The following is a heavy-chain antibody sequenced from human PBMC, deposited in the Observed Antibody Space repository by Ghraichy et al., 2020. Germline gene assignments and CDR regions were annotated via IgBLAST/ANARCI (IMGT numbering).Heavy chain of an antibody. CDR3: ARHEGYSYRTHFDY. V-gene: IGHV4-39*07. J-gene: IGHJ4*02. CDR1: GGSISSSSYY. D-gene: IGHD5-18*01. Sequence: SETLSLTCTVSGGSISSSSYYWGWIRQPPGKGLEWIGSIYYSGSTYYNPSLKSRVTISVDTSKNQFSLKLSSVTAADTAVYYCARHEGYSYRTHFDYWGQGTLVTVSS. CDR2: IYYSGST.